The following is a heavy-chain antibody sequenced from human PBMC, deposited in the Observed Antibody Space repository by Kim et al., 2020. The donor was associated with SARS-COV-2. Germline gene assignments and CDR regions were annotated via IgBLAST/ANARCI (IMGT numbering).Heavy chain of an antibody. J-gene: IGHJ4*02. V-gene: IGHV3-74*01. CDR3: ARENEMATIHFDY. D-gene: IGHD5-12*01. Sequence: YADSVKGLLTISRDKAKSTLYLQMNSLRAEDTAVYYCARENEMATIHFDYWGQGTLVTVSS.